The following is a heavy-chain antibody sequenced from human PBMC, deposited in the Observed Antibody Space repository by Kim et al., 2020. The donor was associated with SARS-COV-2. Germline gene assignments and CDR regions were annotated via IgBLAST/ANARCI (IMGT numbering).Heavy chain of an antibody. Sequence: SVKVSCKASGGTFSSYAISWVRQAPGQGLEWMGGIIPIFGTANYAQKFQGRVTITADESTSTAYMELSSLRSEDTAVYYCATGLRFLEWLFGYYGMDVWGQGTTVTVSS. D-gene: IGHD3-3*01. CDR3: ATGLRFLEWLFGYYGMDV. CDR1: GGTFSSYA. CDR2: IIPIFGTA. J-gene: IGHJ6*02. V-gene: IGHV1-69*13.